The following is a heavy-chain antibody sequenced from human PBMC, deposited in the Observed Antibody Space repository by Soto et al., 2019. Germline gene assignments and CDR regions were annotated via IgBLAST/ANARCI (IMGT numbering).Heavy chain of an antibody. CDR3: ARESLGGDYPLDY. CDR2: ISSSGSTI. Sequence: PGGSLRLSCAASGFTFSNYEMNWVRQAPGKGLEWVSYISSSGSTIYYADSVKGRFTISRDNAKSSLFLQVSSLRADDTAIHYCARESLGGDYPLDYWGQGTLVTVSS. CDR1: GFTFSNYE. D-gene: IGHD4-17*01. J-gene: IGHJ4*02. V-gene: IGHV3-48*03.